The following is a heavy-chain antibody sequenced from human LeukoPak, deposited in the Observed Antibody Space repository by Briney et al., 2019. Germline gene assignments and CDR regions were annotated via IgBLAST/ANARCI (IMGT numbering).Heavy chain of an antibody. Sequence: PGGSLRLSCAASGFTFSNAWMSWVRQAPGKGLEWVGRIKSKTDGGTTDYAAPVKGRFTISRDDSKNTLYLQMNSLKTEDTAVYYCTTGGGWNSENWFDPWGQGTLVTVSS. CDR3: TTGGGWNSENWFDP. J-gene: IGHJ5*02. D-gene: IGHD1-7*01. V-gene: IGHV3-15*01. CDR2: IKSKTDGGTT. CDR1: GFTFSNAW.